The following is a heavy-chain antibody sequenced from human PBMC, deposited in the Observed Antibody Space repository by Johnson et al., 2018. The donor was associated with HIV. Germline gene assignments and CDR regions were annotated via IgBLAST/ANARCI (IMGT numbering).Heavy chain of an antibody. Sequence: QVQLVESGGGVVQPGRSLRLSCAASAFSFSNYPMHWVRQAPGKGLEWVAVISYDGSNKYYTDSVKGRFTISREDAKNSLYLQMNSLSAGDTAVYYCARGMYYNFWSGYGIRWDAFDIWGQGTMVTVSS. CDR2: ISYDGSNK. CDR1: AFSFSNYP. CDR3: ARGMYYNFWSGYGIRWDAFDI. J-gene: IGHJ3*02. D-gene: IGHD3-3*01. V-gene: IGHV3-30*14.